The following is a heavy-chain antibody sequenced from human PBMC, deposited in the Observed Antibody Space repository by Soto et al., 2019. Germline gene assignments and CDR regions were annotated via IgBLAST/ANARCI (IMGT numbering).Heavy chain of an antibody. J-gene: IGHJ4*02. CDR3: AKGGGDYGYYFDY. D-gene: IGHD4-17*01. CDR2: ISYDGSNK. V-gene: IGHV3-30*18. CDR1: GFTFSSYG. Sequence: QVQLVESGGGVVQPGRSLRLSCAASGFTFSSYGMHWVRQAPGKGLEWVAVISYDGSNKYYADSVKVRFTISRDNSKNTLYLQMNSLRAEDTAVYYCAKGGGDYGYYFDYWGQGTLVTVSS.